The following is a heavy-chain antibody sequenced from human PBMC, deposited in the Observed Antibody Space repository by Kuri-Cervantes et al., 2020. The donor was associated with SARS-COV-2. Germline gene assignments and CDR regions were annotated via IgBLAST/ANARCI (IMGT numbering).Heavy chain of an antibody. J-gene: IGHJ6*02. CDR1: GGSISSSSYY. V-gene: IGHV4-61*01. CDR3: ARGLYLRSPVYGMDV. Sequence: SETLSLTCTVSGGSISSSSYYWSWIRQPPGKGLEWIGYIYYSGSTNYNPSLKSRVTISVDTSKNQFSLKLSSVTAADTAVYYCARGLYLRSPVYGMDVWGQGTTVTVSS. CDR2: IYYSGST.